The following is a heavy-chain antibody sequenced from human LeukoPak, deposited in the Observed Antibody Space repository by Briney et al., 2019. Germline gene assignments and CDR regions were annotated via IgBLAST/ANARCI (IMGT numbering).Heavy chain of an antibody. CDR1: GGSFSGYY. CDR3: ARGRLIYDVWSGPQSKPIDY. J-gene: IGHJ4*02. V-gene: IGHV4-34*01. D-gene: IGHD3-3*01. CDR2: INHSGST. Sequence: SETLSLTCAVYGGSFSGYYWSWIRQPPGKGLEWIGEINHSGSTKYNPSLKSRVTISVDTSKNQFSLNLSSVTAADTAVYYCARGRLIYDVWSGPQSKPIDYWGQGTLVTVSS.